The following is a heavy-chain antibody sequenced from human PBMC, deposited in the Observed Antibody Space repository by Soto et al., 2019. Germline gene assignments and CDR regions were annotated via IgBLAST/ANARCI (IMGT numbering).Heavy chain of an antibody. J-gene: IGHJ4*02. Sequence: SETLSLTCSVSGGSISGSYWGWIRQSPGKGLEWLGYVYYTGSTNYSPSLRSRVSISVDTSKNEFSLRLSSVTAADTAVYFCARSVAVPGAHIDYWGQGSQVTVSS. CDR3: ARSVAVPGAHIDY. D-gene: IGHD6-19*01. V-gene: IGHV4-59*01. CDR1: GGSISGSY. CDR2: VYYTGST.